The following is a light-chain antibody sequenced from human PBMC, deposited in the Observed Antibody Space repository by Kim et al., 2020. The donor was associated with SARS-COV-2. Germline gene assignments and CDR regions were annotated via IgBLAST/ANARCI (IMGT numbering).Light chain of an antibody. CDR2: EVS. V-gene: IGLV2-14*01. J-gene: IGLJ3*02. CDR3: SSYTSSSTWV. CDR1: SSDVGGYNY. Sequence: QSALTQPPSASGSPGQSVTISCTGTSSDVGGYNYVSWYQQHPGQAPKLMIYEVSKRPSGVSNRFSGSKSGNTASLTISGLQAEDEADYYCSSYTSSSTWVFGGGTQLTVL.